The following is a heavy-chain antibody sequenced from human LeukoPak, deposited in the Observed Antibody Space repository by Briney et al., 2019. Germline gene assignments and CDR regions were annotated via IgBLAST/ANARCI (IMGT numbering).Heavy chain of an antibody. V-gene: IGHV3-48*03. D-gene: IGHD3-22*01. CDR1: GFTFITYE. J-gene: IGHJ3*02. CDR3: ARERDYYDSSGYSNAFDI. Sequence: GGSLRLSCAASGFTFITYEMNWVRQAPGKGLEWVSYISSSGSTKYYADSVKGRFTISRDNAKNSLYLQMNSLRAEDTAVYYCARERDYYDSSGYSNAFDIWGQGTMVTVSS. CDR2: ISSSGSTK.